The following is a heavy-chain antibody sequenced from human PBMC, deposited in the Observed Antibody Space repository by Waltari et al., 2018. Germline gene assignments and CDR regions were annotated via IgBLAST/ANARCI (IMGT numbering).Heavy chain of an antibody. V-gene: IGHV3-23*01. CDR1: GFSFSSYA. D-gene: IGHD1-26*01. J-gene: IGHJ4*02. CDR2: ISGSGSTP. CDR3: AKGPSMGVIDY. Sequence: EVQLLESGGGLVQPGGSLRLSCAASGFSFSSYAMSWVRQAPGKGLEWVSAISGSGSTPYYADSVKGRFTISRDNSKTTLYLQMNSLRAEDTAVYYCAKGPSMGVIDYWGQGTLVTVSS.